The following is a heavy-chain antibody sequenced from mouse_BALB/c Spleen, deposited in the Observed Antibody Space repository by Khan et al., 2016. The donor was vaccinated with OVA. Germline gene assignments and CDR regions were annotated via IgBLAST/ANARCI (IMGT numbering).Heavy chain of an antibody. Sequence: QIQLVQSGPELKKPGDTVKISCKASGYTLTNYGMNWVKQAPGKGLKWMGWINTYTGEPTYAEDFKGRIAFSLETSASTAYLQINNLKNEDTATYFCARSNGNYWFAYWGQGTLVTVSA. CDR2: INTYTGEP. CDR1: GYTLTNYG. CDR3: ARSNGNYWFAY. D-gene: IGHD2-1*01. J-gene: IGHJ3*01. V-gene: IGHV9-3-1*01.